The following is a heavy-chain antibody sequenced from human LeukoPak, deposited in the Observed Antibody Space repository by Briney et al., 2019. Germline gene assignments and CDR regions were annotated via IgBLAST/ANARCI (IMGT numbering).Heavy chain of an antibody. V-gene: IGHV3-21*01. D-gene: IGHD5-18*01. J-gene: IGHJ3*02. CDR1: GFTFSSYA. Sequence: GGSLRLSCAASGFTFSSYAMSWVRQAPGKGLEWVSSISSSSSYIYYADSVKGRFTISRDNAKKSLFLDMNSLRAEDTAVYYCASENKRGYSYGSPTDAFDIWGQGTMVTVSS. CDR3: ASENKRGYSYGSPTDAFDI. CDR2: ISSSSSYI.